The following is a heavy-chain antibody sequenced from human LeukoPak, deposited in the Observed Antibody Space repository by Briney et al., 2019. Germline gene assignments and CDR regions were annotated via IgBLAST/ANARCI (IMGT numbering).Heavy chain of an antibody. CDR2: IYSGGST. CDR3: ARVPFGSELELPYFDY. D-gene: IGHD1-7*01. J-gene: IGHJ4*02. CDR1: GFTVSSNY. V-gene: IGHV3-66*01. Sequence: GGSLRLSCAASGFTVSSNYMSWVRQAPGKGLEWVSVIYSGGSTYYADSVKGRFTISRDNSKNTLYLQMNSLRAEDTAVYYCARVPFGSELELPYFDYWGQGTLVTVSS.